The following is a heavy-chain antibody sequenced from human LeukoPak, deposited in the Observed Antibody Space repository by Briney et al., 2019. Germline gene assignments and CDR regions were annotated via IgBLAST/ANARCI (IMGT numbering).Heavy chain of an antibody. V-gene: IGHV3-74*01. CDR1: GFTFSSSW. CDR2: INNDGTTT. D-gene: IGHD1-1*01. J-gene: IGHJ1*01. Sequence: GSLRLSCAASGFTFSSSWMYWVRQAPGKGLVWVSRINNDGTTTTDADSVKGRFTISRDNAKNTLYLQMNSLRAEDTAVYYCARGSYSSYSANWYGSEYFRHWGQGTLVTVSS. CDR3: ARGSYSSYSANWYGSEYFRH.